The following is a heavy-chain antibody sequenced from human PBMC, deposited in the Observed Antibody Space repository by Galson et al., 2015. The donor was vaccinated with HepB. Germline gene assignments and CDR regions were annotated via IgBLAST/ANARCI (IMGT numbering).Heavy chain of an antibody. J-gene: IGHJ4*02. CDR3: ATHSTVTTNGPRFDY. CDR2: FDPEDGET. CDR1: GYTLTELS. Sequence: SVKVSCKVSGYTLTELSMHWVRQAPGKGLEWMGGFDPEDGETIYAQKFQGRVTMTEDTSTDTAYMELSSLRSEDTAVYYCATHSTVTTNGPRFDYWGQGTLVTVSS. V-gene: IGHV1-24*01. D-gene: IGHD4-17*01.